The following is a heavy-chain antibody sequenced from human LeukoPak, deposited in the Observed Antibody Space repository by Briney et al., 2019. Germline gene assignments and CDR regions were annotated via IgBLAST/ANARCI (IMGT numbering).Heavy chain of an antibody. CDR3: ARSAGYRVAALDH. D-gene: IGHD5-12*01. Sequence: PGGSLRLSCAASGFTFSSYGMHWVRQAPGKGLEWVAVIWYDGSNKYYADSVKGRFTISGDTSKNTLDLQMDSLRAEDTAVYYCARSAGYRVAALDHWGQGTLGTVSS. CDR1: GFTFSSYG. V-gene: IGHV3-33*01. CDR2: IWYDGSNK. J-gene: IGHJ4*02.